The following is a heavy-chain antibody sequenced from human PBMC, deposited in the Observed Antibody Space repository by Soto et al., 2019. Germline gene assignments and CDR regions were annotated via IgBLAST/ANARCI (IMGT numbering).Heavy chain of an antibody. D-gene: IGHD3-3*01. Sequence: QVQLQQWGAGLLKPSETLSLTCAVYGGSFSGYYWSWIRQPPGKGLEWIGEINHSGSTNYNPSLKSRVTISVDTSKNQFSLKLSSVTAADTAVYYCARTYGITIFGVVIRAEYFQHWGQGTLVTVSS. J-gene: IGHJ1*01. CDR1: GGSFSGYY. V-gene: IGHV4-34*01. CDR2: INHSGST. CDR3: ARTYGITIFGVVIRAEYFQH.